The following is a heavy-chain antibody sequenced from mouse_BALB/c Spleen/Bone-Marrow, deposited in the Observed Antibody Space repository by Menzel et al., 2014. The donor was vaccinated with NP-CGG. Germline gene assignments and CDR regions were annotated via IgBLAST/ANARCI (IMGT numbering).Heavy chain of an antibody. J-gene: IGHJ3*01. CDR3: ARNANWLFTY. CDR1: GYDFTSYL. V-gene: IGHV1-54*01. D-gene: IGHD4-1*01. Sequence: VKLQESGAEVVRPGTSVKVSCKASGYDFTSYLIEWIKQRPGQGLEWIGVINPGSGGSNYNEKFTGKATLTVDKSSSTAYMQLSSLTSDDSAVYFCARNANWLFTYWGQGTLATVSA. CDR2: INPGSGGS.